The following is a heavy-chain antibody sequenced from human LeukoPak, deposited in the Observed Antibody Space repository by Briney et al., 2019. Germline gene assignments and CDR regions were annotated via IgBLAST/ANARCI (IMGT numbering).Heavy chain of an antibody. D-gene: IGHD2-15*01. CDR2: INHSGST. J-gene: IGHJ4*02. CDR1: GGSFSGYY. Sequence: SETLSLTCAVYGGSFSGYYWSWIRQPPGKGLEWIGEINHSGSTNYNPSLKSRVTISVDTSKNQFSLKLSSVTAADTAVYYCARGPYCSGGSCYRSFDYWGQGTLVTVSS. CDR3: ARGPYCSGGSCYRSFDY. V-gene: IGHV4-34*01.